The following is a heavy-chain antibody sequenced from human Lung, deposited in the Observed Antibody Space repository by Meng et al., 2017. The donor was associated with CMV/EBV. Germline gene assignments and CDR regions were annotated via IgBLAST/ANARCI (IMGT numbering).Heavy chain of an antibody. J-gene: IGHJ6*01. CDR2: IRSKANSYAT. CDR3: TRRGPAAMGGMDV. CDR1: GFTFSGSA. D-gene: IGHD2-2*01. Sequence: GGSXRLXCAASGFTFSGSAMHWVRQASGKGLEWVGRIRSKANSYATAYAASVKGRFTISRDDSKNTAYLQMNSLKTEDTAVYYCTRRGPAAMGGMDVWGQGTTVT. V-gene: IGHV3-73*01.